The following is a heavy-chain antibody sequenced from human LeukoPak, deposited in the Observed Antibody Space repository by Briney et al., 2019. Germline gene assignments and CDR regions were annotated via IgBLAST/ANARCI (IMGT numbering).Heavy chain of an antibody. D-gene: IGHD3-22*01. J-gene: IGHJ5*02. V-gene: IGHV1-18*01. CDR1: GYTFTSYG. CDR3: AREMAYYDSSGYYYAGWFDP. Sequence: ASVKVSCKASGYTFTSYGISWVRQAPGQGLEWMGWISAYNGNTNYAQKFQGRVTITADESTSTAYMELSSLRSEDTAVYYCAREMAYYDSSGYYYAGWFDPWGQGTLVTVSS. CDR2: ISAYNGNT.